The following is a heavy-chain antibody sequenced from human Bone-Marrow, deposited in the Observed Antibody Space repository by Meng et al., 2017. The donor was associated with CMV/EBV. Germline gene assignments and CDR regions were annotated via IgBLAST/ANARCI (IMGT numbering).Heavy chain of an antibody. Sequence: SVKVSCKASGGTLSSYAISWVRQAPGQGLEWMGGIIPIFGTANYAQKFQGRVTITTDESTSTAYMELSSLRSEDTAVYYCARGINGYSGYDWSDPWGQGTLVTVSS. CDR2: IIPIFGTA. D-gene: IGHD5-12*01. CDR3: ARGINGYSGYDWSDP. CDR1: GGTLSSYA. J-gene: IGHJ5*02. V-gene: IGHV1-69*05.